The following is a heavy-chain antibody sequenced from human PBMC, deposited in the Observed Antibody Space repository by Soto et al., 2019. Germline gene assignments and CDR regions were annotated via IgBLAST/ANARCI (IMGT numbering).Heavy chain of an antibody. CDR3: ARESEDLTSNFDY. Sequence: GGSLRLSCAASGFTFTRYSMNWVRHAPGKGLEWVSSISSTTNYIYYGDSMKGRFTISRDNAKNSLYLEMNSLRAEDTAVYYCARESEDLTSNFDYWGQGTMVTVSS. CDR2: ISSTTNYI. J-gene: IGHJ4*02. V-gene: IGHV3-21*06. CDR1: GFTFTRYS.